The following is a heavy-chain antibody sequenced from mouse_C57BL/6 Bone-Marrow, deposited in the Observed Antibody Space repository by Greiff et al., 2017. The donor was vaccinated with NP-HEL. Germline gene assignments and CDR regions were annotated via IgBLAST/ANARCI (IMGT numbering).Heavy chain of an antibody. Sequence: QVQLQQPGAELVRPGTSVKLSCKASGYTFTSYWMHWVKQRPGQGLEWIGVIDPSDSYTNYNQKFKGKATLTVDTSSSTAYMQLSSLTSEDSAVYYCARRYYSNSYYFDYWGQGTTLTVSS. D-gene: IGHD2-5*01. CDR2: IDPSDSYT. CDR1: GYTFTSYW. J-gene: IGHJ2*01. V-gene: IGHV1-59*01. CDR3: ARRYYSNSYYFDY.